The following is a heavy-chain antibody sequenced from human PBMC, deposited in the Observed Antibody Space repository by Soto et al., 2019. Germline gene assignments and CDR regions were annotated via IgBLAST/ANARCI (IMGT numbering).Heavy chain of an antibody. CDR2: IYYSGST. CDR3: ASWNYCTNGVCPPPTHSIDAFDI. J-gene: IGHJ3*02. Sequence: SETLSLTCTVSGGSISSYYWSWIRQPPGKGLEWIGYIYYSGSTNYNPSLKSRVTISVDTSKNQFSLKLSSVTAADTAVYYCASWNYCTNGVCPPPTHSIDAFDIWGQGTMVTVSS. D-gene: IGHD2-8*01. CDR1: GGSISSYY. V-gene: IGHV4-59*01.